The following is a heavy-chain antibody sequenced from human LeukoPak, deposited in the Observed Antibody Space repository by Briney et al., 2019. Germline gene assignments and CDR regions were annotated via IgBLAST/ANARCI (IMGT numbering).Heavy chain of an antibody. Sequence: SVKVSCKASGGTFSSYAISWVRQAPGQGLEWMGRIIPILGIANYAQKFQGRVTITADKSTSTAYMELSSLRSDDTAVYYCARTAFIAALEFDYWGQGTLVTVSS. D-gene: IGHD6-13*01. CDR2: IIPILGIA. J-gene: IGHJ4*02. CDR1: GGTFSSYA. CDR3: ARTAFIAALEFDY. V-gene: IGHV1-69*04.